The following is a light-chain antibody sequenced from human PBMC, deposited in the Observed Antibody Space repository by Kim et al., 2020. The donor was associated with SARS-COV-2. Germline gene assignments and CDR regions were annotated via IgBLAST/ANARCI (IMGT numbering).Light chain of an antibody. CDR3: NSRDSSGNHRWV. CDR1: SLRSYY. CDR2: GPN. V-gene: IGLV3-19*01. J-gene: IGLJ3*02. Sequence: SSELTQDPAVSVALGQTVRITCQGDSLRSYYASWYQKKPGQAPVLVISGPNNRPSGIPDRFSGSSSGSTASLTITGAQADDEADYYCNSRDSSGNHRWVFGGGTQLTVL.